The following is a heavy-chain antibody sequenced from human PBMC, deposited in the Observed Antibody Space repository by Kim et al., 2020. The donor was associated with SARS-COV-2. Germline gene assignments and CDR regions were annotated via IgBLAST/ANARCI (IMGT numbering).Heavy chain of an antibody. V-gene: IGHV3-48*04. J-gene: IGHJ4*02. CDR2: IRISDGAI. Sequence: GGSLRLSCAASGFTFSDYSMNWVRQAPGKGLEWISYIRISDGAIFYADSVRGRSTISTDNAKNSLYLQMNSLRAEDTAVYYCARDLGYSFDYWGQGSLVT. CDR3: ARDLGYSFDY. CDR1: GFTFSDYS. D-gene: IGHD2-21*01.